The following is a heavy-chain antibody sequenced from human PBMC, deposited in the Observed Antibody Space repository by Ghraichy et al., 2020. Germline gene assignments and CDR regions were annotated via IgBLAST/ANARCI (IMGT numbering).Heavy chain of an antibody. CDR2: ISSSSSYT. D-gene: IGHD2-2*01. Sequence: LNISCAASGFTFSDYYMSWIRQAPGKGLEWVSYISSSSSYTNYADSVKGRFTISRDNAKNSLYLHMNSLRAEDTAVYYCASCQGSTSCFPSWDGAFDIWGQGTMVTVSS. CDR3: ASCQGSTSCFPSWDGAFDI. CDR1: GFTFSDYY. V-gene: IGHV3-11*06. J-gene: IGHJ3*02.